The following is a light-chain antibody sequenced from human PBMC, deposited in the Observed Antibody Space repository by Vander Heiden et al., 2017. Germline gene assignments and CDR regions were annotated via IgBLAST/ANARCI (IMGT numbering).Light chain of an antibody. V-gene: IGKV1-39*01. CDR3: QQRYSTPRGT. J-gene: IGKJ1*01. CDR2: AAA. Sequence: DIQMTQSPSSLSASVGDRVTITCRASQSISSYLNWYQQKPGKAPKLLIYAAASWQSGVPSRFSGSGAGRDFTLTISSMQPEDFATYYCQQRYSTPRGTFGQGTKVEIK. CDR1: QSISSY.